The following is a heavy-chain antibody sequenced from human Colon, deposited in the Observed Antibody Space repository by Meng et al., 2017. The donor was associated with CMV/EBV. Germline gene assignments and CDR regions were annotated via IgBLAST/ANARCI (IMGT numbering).Heavy chain of an antibody. Sequence: ASVKVSCKASGYTFSDYHMHWVRQAPGQGLEWMGWINPNSGVTNYAQKFQGRVSMTSDTSITTAYMELSSLKSDDTAVYYCARRLQGNWFDPWGQGTLVTVSS. CDR2: INPNSGVT. D-gene: IGHD4-11*01. V-gene: IGHV1-2*02. CDR1: GYTFSDYH. J-gene: IGHJ5*02. CDR3: ARRLQGNWFDP.